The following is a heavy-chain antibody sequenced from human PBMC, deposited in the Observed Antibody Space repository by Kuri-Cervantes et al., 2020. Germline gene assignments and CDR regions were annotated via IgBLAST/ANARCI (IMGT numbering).Heavy chain of an antibody. J-gene: IGHJ4*02. V-gene: IGHV3-30*19. D-gene: IGHD5-24*01. CDR2: ISYDGSNK. CDR3: ARGGKDGYNYFMSYY. CDR1: GFTFSSYG. Sequence: GESLKISCAASGFTFSSYGMHWVRQAPGKGLEWVAVISYDGSNKYYADSVKGRFTISRDNSKNTLYLQMNSLRAEDTAVYYCARGGKDGYNYFMSYYWGQGTLVTVSS.